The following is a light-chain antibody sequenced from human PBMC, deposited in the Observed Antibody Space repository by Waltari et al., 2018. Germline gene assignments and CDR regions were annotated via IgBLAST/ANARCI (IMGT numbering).Light chain of an antibody. V-gene: IGLV8-61*01. CDR3: ALYMGSGIWV. J-gene: IGLJ3*02. CDR2: KAN. Sequence: QTVVTQEPSLSVSPGGTVTLTCALSSGSISTTSYATWYQQSPGQTPRTLVYKANSRASGVPDRFSGSILGNKAALTITCAQADDESDYYCALYMGSGIWVFGGGTKLTVL. CDR1: SGSISTTSY.